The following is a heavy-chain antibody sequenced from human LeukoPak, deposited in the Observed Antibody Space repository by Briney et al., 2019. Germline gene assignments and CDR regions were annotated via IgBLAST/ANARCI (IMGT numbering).Heavy chain of an antibody. CDR3: ASLTYYYDKGLGC. CDR2: IYYSGST. J-gene: IGHJ4*02. V-gene: IGHV4-30-4*01. D-gene: IGHD3-22*01. Sequence: SQTLSLTCTVSGGSISSGDYYWSWIRQPPGKGLEWIGYIYYSGSTYYNPSLKSRVTISVDTSKNQFSLKLSSVTAADTAVYYCASLTYYYDKGLGCWGQGTLVTVSS. CDR1: GGSISSGDYY.